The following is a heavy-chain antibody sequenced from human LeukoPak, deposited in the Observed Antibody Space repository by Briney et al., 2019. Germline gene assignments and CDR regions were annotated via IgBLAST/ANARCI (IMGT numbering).Heavy chain of an antibody. V-gene: IGHV3-48*04. J-gene: IGHJ4*02. CDR2: ISSSGSTI. CDR1: GFTFSSYS. Sequence: PGGSLRLSCTASGFTFSSYSMNWVRQAPGKGLEWVSYISSSGSTIYYADSVKGRFTISRDNAKNSLYLQMNSLRVEDTAVYYCVPLNWNPPGDFDRWGQGTLVTVSS. D-gene: IGHD1-20*01. CDR3: VPLNWNPPGDFDR.